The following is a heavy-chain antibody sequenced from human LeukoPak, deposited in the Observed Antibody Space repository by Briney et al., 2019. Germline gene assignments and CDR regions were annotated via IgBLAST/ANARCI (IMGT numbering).Heavy chain of an antibody. CDR3: ARGRYGAVAGTLYNWFDP. V-gene: IGHV3-21*01. D-gene: IGHD6-19*01. J-gene: IGHJ5*02. Sequence: GGSLRLSCAASGFTFSSYSMNWVRQAPGKGLEWVSSISSSSSYIYYADSVKGRFTISRDNAKNSLYLQMNSLRAEDTAVYYCARGRYGAVAGTLYNWFDPWGQGTLVTVSS. CDR2: ISSSSSYI. CDR1: GFTFSSYS.